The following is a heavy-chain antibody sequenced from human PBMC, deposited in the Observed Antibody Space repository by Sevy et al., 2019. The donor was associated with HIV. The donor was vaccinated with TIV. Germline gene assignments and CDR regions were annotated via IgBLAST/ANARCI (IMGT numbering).Heavy chain of an antibody. J-gene: IGHJ6*02. V-gene: IGHV3-30*03. Sequence: GGSLRLSCTVSGFIFGDYDMHWVRQAPGKGLEWVSLILDRGDQTFYGESVKGRSTISRDNAKNTLYLQMGGLRHEDTAVYYCVAEPPSGGHGNYHYGLDLWGQGTTVTVSS. CDR2: ILDRGDQT. CDR1: GFIFGDYD. CDR3: VAEPPSGGHGNYHYGLDL. D-gene: IGHD3-16*01.